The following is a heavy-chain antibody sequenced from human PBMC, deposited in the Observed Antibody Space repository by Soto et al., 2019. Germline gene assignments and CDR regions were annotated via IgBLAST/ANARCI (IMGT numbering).Heavy chain of an antibody. D-gene: IGHD3-10*01. J-gene: IGHJ6*03. CDR3: ANLRRDRYGSGSFYYYYYMDV. CDR1: DDSITSGAYY. CDR2: IQYRGST. Sequence: SETLSLTCTVSDDSITSGAYYWGLIRQPPGKGLEWIGTIQYRGSTNYNPSLKSRVTISVDTSKNQFSLKLSSVTAADTAVYYCANLRRDRYGSGSFYYYYYMDVWGKGTTVTVSS. V-gene: IGHV4-39*07.